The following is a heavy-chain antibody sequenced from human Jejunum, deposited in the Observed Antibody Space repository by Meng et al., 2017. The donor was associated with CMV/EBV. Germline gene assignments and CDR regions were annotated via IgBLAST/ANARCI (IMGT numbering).Heavy chain of an antibody. J-gene: IGHJ4*02. V-gene: IGHV3-23*01. Sequence: AAGFTFGPYALSWVRQAPGQGLEWVSGIRGGGTSTFYADSVKGRFTISGDNPKNTLYLQINSLIAEDTAVYYCAKVNGYSGDDSGYWGQGTLVTVSS. CDR1: GFTFGPYA. D-gene: IGHD5-12*01. CDR3: AKVNGYSGDDSGY. CDR2: IRGGGTST.